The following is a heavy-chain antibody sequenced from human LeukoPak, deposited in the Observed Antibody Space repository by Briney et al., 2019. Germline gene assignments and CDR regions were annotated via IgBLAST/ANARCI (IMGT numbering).Heavy chain of an antibody. Sequence: GGSLRLSCSASGFTFSDYDMNWVRQAPGKGLEWVSSISGLSTHIYYGDSVKGRFSISRDNAKNSVYLQMNSLGVEDTAIYYCGRSFPPLRTSSAGDLWGQGILVTVSS. CDR1: GFTFSDYD. D-gene: IGHD3-16*01. V-gene: IGHV3-69-1*02. CDR2: ISGLSTHI. CDR3: GRSFPPLRTSSAGDL. J-gene: IGHJ4*02.